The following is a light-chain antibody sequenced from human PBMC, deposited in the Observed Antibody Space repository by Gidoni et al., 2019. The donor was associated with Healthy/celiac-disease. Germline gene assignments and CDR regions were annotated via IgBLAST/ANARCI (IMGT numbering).Light chain of an antibody. Sequence: DIQMTQSPSSLSASVGDRVTITCQASQDISNYLNWYQQKPGKAPKLLIYDASNLETGVPSRFSGSGSGTDFTFTISSLQPEDIATYYCQQYDNPPRFTFGPXTKVDIK. J-gene: IGKJ3*01. CDR2: DAS. CDR1: QDISNY. CDR3: QQYDNPPRFT. V-gene: IGKV1-33*01.